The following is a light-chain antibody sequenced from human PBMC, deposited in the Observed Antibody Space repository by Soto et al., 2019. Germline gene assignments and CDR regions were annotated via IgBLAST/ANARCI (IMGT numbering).Light chain of an antibody. Sequence: QLVLTHPPSVSGAPGQRVIISCTGSSSNIGADYDVHWYQQLPGTAPKLLIYGDTNRPSGVPDRFSGSKSGTSASLAITGLQAEDEADYYCQSYDSSLSGSIFGGGTKLTVL. J-gene: IGLJ2*01. V-gene: IGLV1-40*01. CDR2: GDT. CDR3: QSYDSSLSGSI. CDR1: SSNIGADYD.